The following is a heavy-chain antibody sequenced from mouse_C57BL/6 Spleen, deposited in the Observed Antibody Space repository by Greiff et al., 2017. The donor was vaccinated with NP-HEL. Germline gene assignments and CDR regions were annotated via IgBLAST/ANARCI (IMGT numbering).Heavy chain of an antibody. V-gene: IGHV3-6*01. J-gene: IGHJ2*01. CDR1: GYSITSGYY. D-gene: IGHD2-3*01. Sequence: EVKLMESGPGLVKPSQSLSLTCSVTGYSITSGYYWNCIRQFPGNKLEWMGYISYDGSNNYNPSLKNRISITRDTSKNQFFLKLNSLTTEDTATYYCASFYDGYFDYWGQGTTLTVSS. CDR3: ASFYDGYFDY. CDR2: ISYDGSN.